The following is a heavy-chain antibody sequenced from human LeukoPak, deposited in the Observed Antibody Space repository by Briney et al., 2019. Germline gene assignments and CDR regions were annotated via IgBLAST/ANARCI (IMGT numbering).Heavy chain of an antibody. CDR3: ARDPTARKGDNWFDP. CDR1: GGSFSGYY. J-gene: IGHJ5*02. Sequence: PSETLSLTCAVYGGSFSGYYWGWIRQPPGKGLEWIGSIYHSGSTYYNPSLKSRVTISVDTSKNQFSLKLSSVTAADTAVYYCARDPTARKGDNWFDPWGQGTLVTVSS. V-gene: IGHV4-38-2*02. CDR2: IYHSGST.